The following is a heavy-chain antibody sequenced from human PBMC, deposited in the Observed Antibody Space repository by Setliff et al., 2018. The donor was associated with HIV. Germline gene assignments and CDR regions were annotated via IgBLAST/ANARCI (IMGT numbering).Heavy chain of an antibody. J-gene: IGHJ3*01. D-gene: IGHD3-10*01. V-gene: IGHV4-4*07. CDR2: VHSTGTT. Sequence: SETLSLTCTVSGGSFSTYYWSWIRQPAGEGPEYIGRVHSTGTTIYNPSLKSRVTMSVDASKNQLSLKLRSVTAADTAVYYCAWARITMIGGRLEPYAFDRWGQGTKVTVSS. CDR3: AWARITMIGGRLEPYAFDR. CDR1: GGSFSTYY.